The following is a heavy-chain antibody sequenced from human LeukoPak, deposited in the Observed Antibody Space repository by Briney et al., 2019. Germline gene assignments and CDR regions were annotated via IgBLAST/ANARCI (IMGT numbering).Heavy chain of an antibody. Sequence: ASVKVSCKASGYTFTSYAMNWVRQVPGQGLEWMGWINTNTGNPTYAQGFTGRFVFSLDTSVSTAYLQISSLKAEDTAVYYCARAQTMVRGVIYYFDYWGQGTLVTVSS. CDR3: ARAQTMVRGVIYYFDY. J-gene: IGHJ4*02. V-gene: IGHV7-4-1*02. CDR2: INTNTGNP. D-gene: IGHD3-10*01. CDR1: GYTFTSYA.